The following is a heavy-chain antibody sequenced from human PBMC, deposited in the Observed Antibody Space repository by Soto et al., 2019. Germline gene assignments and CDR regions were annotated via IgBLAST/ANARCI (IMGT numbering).Heavy chain of an antibody. D-gene: IGHD2-15*01. CDR3: ARTSGGSFDF. CDR1: GFTFISYW. CDR2: INLDGSST. Sequence: EVQLVESGGGLVQPGGSLRLSCTASGFTFISYWMYWVRQAPGKGLVWVSRINLDGSSTTYADSVKGRFTISRDNAKNALYLQINSRRAEDTAVYYCARTSGGSFDFWGQGTLVTVSS. J-gene: IGHJ4*02. V-gene: IGHV3-74*01.